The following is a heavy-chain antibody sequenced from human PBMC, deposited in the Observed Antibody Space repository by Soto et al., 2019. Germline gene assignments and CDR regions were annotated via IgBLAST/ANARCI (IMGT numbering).Heavy chain of an antibody. Sequence: EVQLVESGGGLVKPGGSLRLSCAASGFTFSNSWMSWVRKAPGKGLEWVGRIKSKTDGGTTDYAAPVKGRFTISRDDSKNTLYLQMNSMKTADTAVYYCTTSHYYDISGNPYYYYYGMDVWGQGTTVTVSS. D-gene: IGHD3-22*01. J-gene: IGHJ6*02. CDR1: GFTFSNSW. CDR2: IKSKTDGGTT. V-gene: IGHV3-15*01. CDR3: TTSHYYDISGNPYYYYYGMDV.